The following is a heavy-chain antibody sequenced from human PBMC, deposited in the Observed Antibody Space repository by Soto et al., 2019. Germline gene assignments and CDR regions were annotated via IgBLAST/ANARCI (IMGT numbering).Heavy chain of an antibody. D-gene: IGHD6-6*01. CDR3: AKDSSSSPDYYYGMDV. J-gene: IGHJ6*02. CDR1: GCTFSSYA. Sequence: PGGSLRLSCAASGCTFSSYAMSWVRQAPGKGLEWVSAISGSSGSICYADSVKGRFTISRDNAKNSLYLQMNSLRAEDTALYYYAKDSSSSPDYYYGMDVWGQGTTVTVSS. V-gene: IGHV3-9*01. CDR2: ISGSSGSI.